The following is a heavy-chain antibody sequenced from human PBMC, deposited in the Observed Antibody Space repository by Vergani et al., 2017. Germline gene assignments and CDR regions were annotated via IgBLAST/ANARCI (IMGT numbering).Heavy chain of an antibody. V-gene: IGHV5-51*03. Sequence: EVQLVQSGAEVKTPGESLKISCKGSGYSFTSYWIGWVRQMPGKGLEWMGIIYPGDSDTRYSPSFQGQVTISADKSISTAYLQWSSLKASDTAMYYCASGAKYYYDSSGYYGNYYYGMDVWGQGTTVTVSS. CDR2: IYPGDSDT. CDR1: GYSFTSYW. D-gene: IGHD3-22*01. CDR3: ASGAKYYYDSSGYYGNYYYGMDV. J-gene: IGHJ6*02.